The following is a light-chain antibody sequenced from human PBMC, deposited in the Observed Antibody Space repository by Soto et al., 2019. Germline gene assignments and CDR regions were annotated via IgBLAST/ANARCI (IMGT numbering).Light chain of an antibody. V-gene: IGKV3-11*01. CDR1: QSVGDS. CDR3: QQRGSWPPVIT. CDR2: GAS. J-gene: IGKJ5*01. Sequence: EIVLTQSPATLSLSPGERATLACRASQSVGDSLAWYQQKPGQAPRLLIYGASNRATGIPARFSGSGSETDFTLTINNLEPEDFAVYYCQQRGSWPPVITFGQGTRLEIK.